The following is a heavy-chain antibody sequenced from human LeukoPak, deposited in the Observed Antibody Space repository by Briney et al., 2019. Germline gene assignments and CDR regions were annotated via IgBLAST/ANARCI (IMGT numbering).Heavy chain of an antibody. D-gene: IGHD3-10*01. CDR3: AREDYYGSGSHMDV. V-gene: IGHV4-61*02. CDR2: IYTSGST. Sequence: SQTPSLTCTVSGGSISSGSYYWRWLRQPAGTGLEWVGRIYTSGSTNYNPSLKSRVTISVDTSKNQFSLKLSSVTAADTAVYYCAREDYYGSGSHMDVWGKGTTVTVSS. CDR1: GGSISSGSYY. J-gene: IGHJ6*03.